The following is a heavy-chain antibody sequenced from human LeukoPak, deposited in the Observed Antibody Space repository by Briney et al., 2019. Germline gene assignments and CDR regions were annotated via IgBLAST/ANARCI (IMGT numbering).Heavy chain of an antibody. J-gene: IGHJ4*02. V-gene: IGHV3-30-3*01. CDR2: ISYDGSDK. CDR3: ARAPSYDSSGYYYNPMSYFDH. Sequence: PGGSLRLSCAASGFTFSSYAMHWVRQAPGKGLEWVAVISYDGSDKYYADSVKGRSTISRDNSKNTLYLQMNSLRAEDTAVYFCARAPSYDSSGYYYNPMSYFDHWGQGTLVTVSS. CDR1: GFTFSSYA. D-gene: IGHD3-22*01.